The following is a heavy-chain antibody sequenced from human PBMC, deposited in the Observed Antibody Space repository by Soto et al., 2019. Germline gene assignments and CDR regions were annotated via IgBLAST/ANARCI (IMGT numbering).Heavy chain of an antibody. J-gene: IGHJ4*02. D-gene: IGHD6-13*01. CDR3: ARLVDSSPSSYYFDY. CDR2: IYPGDSDT. Sequence: GESLKISCKGSGYSFTSYWIGWVRQMPGKGLEWMGIIYPGDSDTRYSPSFQGQVTISADKSISTAYLQWSSLKASDTAMYYCARLVDSSPSSYYFDYWGQGTLVTVSS. V-gene: IGHV5-51*01. CDR1: GYSFTSYW.